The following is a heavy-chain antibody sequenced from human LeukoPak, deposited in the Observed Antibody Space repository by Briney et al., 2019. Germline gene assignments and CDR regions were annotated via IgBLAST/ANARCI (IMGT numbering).Heavy chain of an antibody. CDR3: AKDRRTTVVTAFDY. CDR1: GFTFSYYG. V-gene: IGHV3-30*02. CDR2: IQSDGSIE. Sequence: GGSLRLSCAASGFTFSYYGMHWVRQAPGKGLEWVAAIQSDGSIEYYADSVKGRLIISRDNSKNTLYLQMNSLRAEDTAVYYCAKDRRTTVVTAFDYWGQGTLVTVSS. D-gene: IGHD4-23*01. J-gene: IGHJ4*02.